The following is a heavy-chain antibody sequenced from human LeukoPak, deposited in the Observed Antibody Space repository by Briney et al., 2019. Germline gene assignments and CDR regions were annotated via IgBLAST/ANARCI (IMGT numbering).Heavy chain of an antibody. V-gene: IGHV3-7*01. D-gene: IGHD3-3*01. CDR2: IKQDGSEK. CDR3: ARDPRFFQD. J-gene: IGHJ1*01. CDR1: GFIFSNYW. Sequence: PGGSLRLSCAASGFIFSNYWMSWVRQAPGKGLEWVANIKQDGSEKYYVDSVKGRFTISRDNAKNSLYLQMNSLRDEDTAVYYCARDPRFFQDWGQGTLVTVSS.